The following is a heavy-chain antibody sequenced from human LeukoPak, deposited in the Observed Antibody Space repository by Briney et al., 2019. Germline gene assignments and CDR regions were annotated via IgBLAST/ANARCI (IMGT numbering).Heavy chain of an antibody. CDR3: ARGAETGFDP. D-gene: IGHD6-19*01. J-gene: IGHJ5*02. CDR2: INPAGDT. CDR1: VFTFSSYD. Sequence: GSSLRLSCAASVFTFSSYDMHWVRQATGKGLEWVSGINPAGDTYSLGSVKGRFTISRENAKNSLYLQMNSLRAGDTAVYYCARGAETGFDPWGQGNLVTVSS. V-gene: IGHV3-13*01.